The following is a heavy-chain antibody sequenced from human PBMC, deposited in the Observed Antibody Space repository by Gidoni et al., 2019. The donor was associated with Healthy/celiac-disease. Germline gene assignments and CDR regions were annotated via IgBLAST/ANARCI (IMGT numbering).Heavy chain of an antibody. CDR3: AREREWFIGYGMDV. Sequence: EVQLVASGGGLVQPGGSLRLSCAASGFTFSSYSMNWVRQAPGKGLEWVSYISSSSSTIYYADSVKGRFTISRDNAKNSLYLQMNSLRDEDTAVYYCAREREWFIGYGMDVWGQGTTVTVSS. CDR1: GFTFSSYS. V-gene: IGHV3-48*02. D-gene: IGHD3-3*01. CDR2: ISSSSSTI. J-gene: IGHJ6*02.